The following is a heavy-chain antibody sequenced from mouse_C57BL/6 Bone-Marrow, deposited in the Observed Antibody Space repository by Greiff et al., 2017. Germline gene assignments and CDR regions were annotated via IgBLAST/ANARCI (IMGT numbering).Heavy chain of an antibody. J-gene: IGHJ3*01. CDR3: ARSKNWDSWFAY. CDR2: INPGSGGT. CDR1: GYAFTNYL. Sequence: QVQLQQSGAELVRPGTSVKVSCKASGYAFTNYLIEGVKQRPGQGLEWIGVINPGSGGTNYNEKFKGKATLTADKSSSTSYVQLSSLTSEDSAVYFCARSKNWDSWFAYWGQGTLVTVSA. D-gene: IGHD4-1*01. V-gene: IGHV1-54*01.